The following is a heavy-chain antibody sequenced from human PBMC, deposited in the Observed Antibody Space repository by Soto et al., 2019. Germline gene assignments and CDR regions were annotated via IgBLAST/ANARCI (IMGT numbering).Heavy chain of an antibody. CDR2: ISAYNGNT. CDR1: GYTFTSYG. V-gene: IGHV1-18*04. Sequence: ASVKVSCKASGYTFTSYGIGWVRQAPGQGLEWMGWISAYNGNTNYAQKLQGRVTMTTDTSTSTAYMELRSLRSDDTAVYYCARAGSSWSTGWFDPWGQGTLVTVSS. D-gene: IGHD6-13*01. J-gene: IGHJ5*02. CDR3: ARAGSSWSTGWFDP.